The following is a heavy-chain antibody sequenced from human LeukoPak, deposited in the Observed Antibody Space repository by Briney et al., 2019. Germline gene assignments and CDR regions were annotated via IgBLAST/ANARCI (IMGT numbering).Heavy chain of an antibody. CDR1: GYTFTRYY. V-gene: IGHV1-46*01. CDR3: AREPSGWYGSDY. CDR2: INPSGGST. J-gene: IGHJ4*02. Sequence: ASVKVSCKASGYTFTRYYMHWVRQAPGQGLEWMGIINPSGGSTSYAQKFQGRVTMTRDTSTSTVYMELSSLRSEDTAVYYCAREPSGWYGSDYWGQGTLVTVSS. D-gene: IGHD6-19*01.